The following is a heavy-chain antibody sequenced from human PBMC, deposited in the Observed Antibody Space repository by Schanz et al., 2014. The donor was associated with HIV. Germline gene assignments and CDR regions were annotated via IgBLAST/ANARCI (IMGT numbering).Heavy chain of an antibody. Sequence: EGQLVESGGGLVQPGGSLRLSCAASGFTFSSYTMTWVRQAPGKGLEWVSGIGGSRGGTYYADSVKGRFTISRDNSKNTMFLQMNSLRVEDTAVYYCAKMARSVAANTNFDYWGQGTLVTVSS. CDR3: AKMARSVAANTNFDY. CDR1: GFTFSSYT. D-gene: IGHD6-19*01. J-gene: IGHJ4*02. CDR2: IGGSRGGT. V-gene: IGHV3-23*04.